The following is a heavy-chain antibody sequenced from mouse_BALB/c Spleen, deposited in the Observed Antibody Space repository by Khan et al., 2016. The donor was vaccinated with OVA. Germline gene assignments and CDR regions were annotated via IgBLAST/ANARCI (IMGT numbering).Heavy chain of an antibody. CDR2: INPSTDYT. Sequence: QVQLQQSGVELAKPGASVKMSCKAAGYTFPNYWMHWVKQGPGQGLEWIGYINPSTDYTEYNQRFKDKATLTADKSSSTAYMQLSSLTSEDSAVYYSTRLGYSYGSTFVYWGQGTTLTVSS. D-gene: IGHD1-1*01. J-gene: IGHJ2*01. CDR3: TRLGYSYGSTFVY. V-gene: IGHV1-7*01. CDR1: GYTFPNYW.